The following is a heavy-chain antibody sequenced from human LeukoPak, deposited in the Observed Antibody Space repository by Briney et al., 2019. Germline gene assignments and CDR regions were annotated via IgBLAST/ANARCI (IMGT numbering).Heavy chain of an antibody. D-gene: IGHD3-22*01. CDR1: GGSISSGDYY. CDR3: AREGYDSSYYYYLDY. V-gene: IGHV4-31*03. Sequence: SQTLSLTCTVSGGSISSGDYYWSWIRQHPGKGLEWIGNIYYSGSTYYNPSLKSRVTISVDTSKSQFSLKLSSVTAADTAVYYCAREGYDSSYYYYLDYWSQGTLVTVPS. J-gene: IGHJ4*02. CDR2: IYYSGST.